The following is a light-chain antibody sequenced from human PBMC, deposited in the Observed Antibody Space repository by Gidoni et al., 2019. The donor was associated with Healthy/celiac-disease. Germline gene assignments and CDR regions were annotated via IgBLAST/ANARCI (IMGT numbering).Light chain of an antibody. CDR2: AAS. Sequence: DSQMTQSPSSLSASVGDRVTITCRASQSIGSYLSWYQQKPGKAPKLLIYAASSLQSGVPSRFSGSGSGRDFTLTISSLQPEDFASYYCQQSYSTPRVTFGPGTRLETK. V-gene: IGKV1-39*01. J-gene: IGKJ5*01. CDR3: QQSYSTPRVT. CDR1: QSIGSY.